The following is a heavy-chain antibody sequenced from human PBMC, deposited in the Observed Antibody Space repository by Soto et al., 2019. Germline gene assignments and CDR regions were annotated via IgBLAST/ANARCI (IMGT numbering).Heavy chain of an antibody. CDR2: INHSGST. J-gene: IGHJ6*03. CDR3: ARGRRYYYMDV. Sequence: SETLSLTCAVYGGSFSGYYWSWIRQPPGKGLEWIGEINHSGSTNYNPSLKSRFTILLDTSKNHFSLKLSSLTAADTAVYYCARGRRYYYMDVWGKGTTVTVSS. V-gene: IGHV4-34*01. CDR1: GGSFSGYY.